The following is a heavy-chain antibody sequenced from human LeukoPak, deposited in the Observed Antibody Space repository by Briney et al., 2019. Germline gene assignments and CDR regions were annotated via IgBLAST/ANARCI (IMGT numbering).Heavy chain of an antibody. D-gene: IGHD3-10*01. CDR2: IYTSGST. V-gene: IGHV4-61*02. J-gene: IGHJ4*02. Sequence: SQALSLTCTVSGGSISSGSYYWSWIRQPAGKGLEWIGRIYTSGSTNYNPSLKSRVTISVDTSKNQFSLKLSSVTAADTAVYYCARGRGVRGVIVDYWGQGTLVTVSS. CDR1: GGSISSGSYY. CDR3: ARGRGVRGVIVDY.